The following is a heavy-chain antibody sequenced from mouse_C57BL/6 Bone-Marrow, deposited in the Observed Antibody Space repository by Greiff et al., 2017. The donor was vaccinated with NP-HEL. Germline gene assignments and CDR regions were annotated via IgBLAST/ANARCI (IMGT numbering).Heavy chain of an antibody. CDR2: ISNGGGST. V-gene: IGHV5-12*01. D-gene: IGHD2-4*01. J-gene: IGHJ3*01. CDR3: ARLLYYDYDFAY. Sequence: EVHLVESGGGLVQPGGSLKLSCAASGFTFSDYYMYWVRQTPEKRLEWVAYISNGGGSTYYPDTVKGRFTISGDNAKNTLYLQMSRLKSEDTAMYYCARLLYYDYDFAYWGQGTLVTVSA. CDR1: GFTFSDYY.